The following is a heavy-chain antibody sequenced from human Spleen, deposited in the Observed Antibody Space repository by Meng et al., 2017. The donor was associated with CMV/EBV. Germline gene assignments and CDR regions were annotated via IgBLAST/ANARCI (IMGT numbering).Heavy chain of an antibody. Sequence: ASGGSISSSSYSWGWIRQPPGKGLEWVGNIHYIGTTYYNPSLKSRVTISVDTSKNQFSLKLSSVTAADTAVYYCARRGYNDWYFDLWGRGTLVTVSS. CDR1: GGSISSSSYS. D-gene: IGHD5-24*01. J-gene: IGHJ2*01. CDR3: ARRGYNDWYFDL. CDR2: IHYIGTT. V-gene: IGHV4-39*01.